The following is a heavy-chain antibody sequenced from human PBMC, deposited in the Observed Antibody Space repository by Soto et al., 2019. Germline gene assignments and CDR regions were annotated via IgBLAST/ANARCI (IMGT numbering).Heavy chain of an antibody. CDR3: AREGAYSSSSFFYYYGMDV. CDR2: ISAYNGNT. Sequence: ASVKVSCKASGYTFTSYGISWVRQAPGQGLEWMGWISAYNGNTNYAQKLQGRVTMTTDTSTSTAYMELRSLRSDDTAVYYCAREGAYSSSSFFYYYGMDVWGQGTTVTAS. V-gene: IGHV1-18*01. CDR1: GYTFTSYG. J-gene: IGHJ6*02. D-gene: IGHD6-6*01.